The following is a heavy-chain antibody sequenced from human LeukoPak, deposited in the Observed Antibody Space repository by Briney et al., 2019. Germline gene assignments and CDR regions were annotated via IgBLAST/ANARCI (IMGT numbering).Heavy chain of an antibody. D-gene: IGHD6-19*01. CDR3: AREYSSGSYNDWFVF. CDR2: ISAYNGNT. CDR1: GYTFTSYG. J-gene: IGHJ4*02. Sequence: ASVKVSCKASGYTFTSYGISWVRQAPGQGLEWMGWISAYNGNTNYAQKLQGRVTMTTDTSTSTAYMELRSLRADDTAVYYWAREYSSGSYNDWFVFRGQGTLVTVSS. V-gene: IGHV1-18*04.